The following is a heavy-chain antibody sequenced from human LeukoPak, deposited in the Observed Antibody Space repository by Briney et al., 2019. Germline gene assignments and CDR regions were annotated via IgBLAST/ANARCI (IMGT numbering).Heavy chain of an antibody. V-gene: IGHV3-48*03. Sequence: QPGGSLRLSCAASGFTFSSYEMNWVRQAPGKGLEWVSYISSSGITFYYAVTVKGRFTSSRDNGKNSLYLQMNSLRVEDTAVYYCARDSRGSSWFFDYWGQGALVTVSS. CDR1: GFTFSSYE. J-gene: IGHJ4*02. CDR2: ISSSGITF. CDR3: ARDSRGSSWFFDY. D-gene: IGHD6-13*01.